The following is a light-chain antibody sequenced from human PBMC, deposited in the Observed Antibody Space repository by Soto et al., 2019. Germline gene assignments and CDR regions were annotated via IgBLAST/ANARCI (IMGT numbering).Light chain of an antibody. Sequence: EIVMTQSPATLSVSPGERATLSCRASQGVRSNLAWYQQKPGQPPRLLIYGASTRATGIPDRFSGSGSGTDFTLTINRVAPEDFAVYYCQQYGTSPRTFGQGTKVDIK. V-gene: IGKV3-20*01. CDR1: QGVRSN. CDR3: QQYGTSPRT. J-gene: IGKJ1*01. CDR2: GAS.